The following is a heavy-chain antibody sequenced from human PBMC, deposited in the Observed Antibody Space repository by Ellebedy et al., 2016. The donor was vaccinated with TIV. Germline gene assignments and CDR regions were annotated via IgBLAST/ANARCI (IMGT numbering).Heavy chain of an antibody. D-gene: IGHD2-15*01. J-gene: IGHJ6*04. CDR2: ITYDGTHK. Sequence: PGGSLRLSCPASGFTFSNYAMHWVRQAPGKGLEWVALITYDGTHKYYADSVKGRLTISIDNSKNTLDLQVNSLRAEDTAVYYCARDSRVLTDWRYYAMDVWGKGTTVTVSS. CDR3: ARDSRVLTDWRYYAMDV. CDR1: GFTFSNYA. V-gene: IGHV3-30-3*01.